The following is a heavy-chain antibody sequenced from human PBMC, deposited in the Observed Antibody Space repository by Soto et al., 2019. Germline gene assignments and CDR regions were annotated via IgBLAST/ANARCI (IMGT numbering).Heavy chain of an antibody. Sequence: ASVKVSCKASGYTFTSYYMHWVRQAPGQGLEWMGIINPSGGSTSYAQKFQGRVTMTRDTSTSTVYTELSSLRSEDTAVYYCARWGIVVVPAAYYGMDVWGQGTTVTVSS. CDR2: INPSGGST. D-gene: IGHD2-2*01. CDR3: ARWGIVVVPAAYYGMDV. V-gene: IGHV1-46*01. J-gene: IGHJ6*02. CDR1: GYTFTSYY.